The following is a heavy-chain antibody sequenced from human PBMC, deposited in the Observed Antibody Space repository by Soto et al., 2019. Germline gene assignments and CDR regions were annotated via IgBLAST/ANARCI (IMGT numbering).Heavy chain of an antibody. CDR3: AREGYGGNSGGGYFDY. CDR2: IFYSGST. Sequence: PSETLSLTCSVSGGSIISSTYYWGWIRQPPGKGLEWIGTIFYSGSTYYNPSLKSRVTISVDTSKNQFSLKLSSVTAADTAVYYCAREGYGGNSGGGYFDYWGQGTLVTVSS. D-gene: IGHD2-8*02. V-gene: IGHV4-39*07. J-gene: IGHJ4*02. CDR1: GGSIISSTYY.